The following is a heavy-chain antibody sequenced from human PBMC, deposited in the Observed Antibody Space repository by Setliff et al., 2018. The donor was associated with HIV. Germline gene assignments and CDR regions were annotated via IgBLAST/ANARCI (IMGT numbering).Heavy chain of an antibody. V-gene: IGHV4-4*07. CDR3: ARDRLTYYFDS. Sequence: SETLSLTCTVSGGSINTYYWSWIRQPAGKGLEWIGRFYTSGSTNYNPSLKSRVTMSVDTSKNQFSLKLSSVTAADTAVYYCARDRLTYYFDSWGQGTLVTVSS. D-gene: IGHD3-22*01. CDR1: GGSINTYY. J-gene: IGHJ4*02. CDR2: FYTSGST.